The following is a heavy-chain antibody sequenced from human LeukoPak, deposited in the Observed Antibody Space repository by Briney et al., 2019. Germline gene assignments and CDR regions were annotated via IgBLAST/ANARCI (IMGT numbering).Heavy chain of an antibody. J-gene: IGHJ4*02. D-gene: IGHD2-2*01. Sequence: SETLSLTCAVYGGSFSGYYWTWIRQPPGKGLELIGFIYYSGSPNYNPSLKSRVTISVDTSKNQFSLKLSSVTAADTAVYYCARSRYCSTTTCYGDFDYWGQGTLVTVSS. CDR3: ARSRYCSTTTCYGDFDY. CDR1: GGSFSGYY. V-gene: IGHV4-59*08. CDR2: IYYSGSP.